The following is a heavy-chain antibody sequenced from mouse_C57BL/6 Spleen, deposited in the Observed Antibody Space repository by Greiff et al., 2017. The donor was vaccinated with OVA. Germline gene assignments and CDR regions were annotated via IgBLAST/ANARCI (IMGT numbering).Heavy chain of an antibody. CDR3: ARYEGGFSY. V-gene: IGHV7-3*01. Sequence: EVKLVESGGGLVQPGGSLSLSCAASGFTFTDYYMSWVRQPPGKALEWLGFIRNKANGYTTEYSASVKGRFTISRDNSQSILYLQMNALRAEDSATYYCARYEGGFSYWGQGTTLTVSS. CDR2: IRNKANGYTT. D-gene: IGHD3-2*02. J-gene: IGHJ2*01. CDR1: GFTFTDYY.